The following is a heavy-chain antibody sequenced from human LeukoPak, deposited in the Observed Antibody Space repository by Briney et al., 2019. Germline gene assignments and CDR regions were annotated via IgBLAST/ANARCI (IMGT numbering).Heavy chain of an antibody. CDR3: ASPPRGSYLT. D-gene: IGHD1-26*01. CDR1: GGSFSGYY. CDR2: INHSGST. Sequence: SETLSLTCAVYGGSFSGYYWSWIRQPPGKGLEWIGEINHSGSTNYNPSLKSRVTISVDTSKNQFSLKLSSVTAADTAVYYCASPPRGSYLTWGQGTLVTVSS. V-gene: IGHV4-34*01. J-gene: IGHJ4*02.